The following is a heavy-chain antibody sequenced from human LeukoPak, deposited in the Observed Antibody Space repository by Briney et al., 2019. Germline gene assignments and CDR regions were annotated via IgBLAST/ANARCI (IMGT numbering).Heavy chain of an antibody. CDR1: GFTFSTYN. CDR3: ARDRTPRITMIVVVDAFDI. Sequence: GGSLRLSCAASGFTFSTYNINWVRQAPGKGLEWVSYISSSSGTIFYADSVKGRFTISRDNAKNSLYLQMNSLRDEDTAVYYCARDRTPRITMIVVVDAFDIWGQGTMVTVSS. D-gene: IGHD3-22*01. V-gene: IGHV3-48*02. CDR2: ISSSSGTI. J-gene: IGHJ3*02.